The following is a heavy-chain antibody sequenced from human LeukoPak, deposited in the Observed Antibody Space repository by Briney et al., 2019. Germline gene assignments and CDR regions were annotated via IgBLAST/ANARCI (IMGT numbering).Heavy chain of an antibody. Sequence: PGGSLRLSCVVSGFSFSDSYMTWIRQPPGKGLEWIGNIFYSGSTYYGPSLKSRLTISLDTSRNQFSLKLNSVTAADTAVYYCAKSNGYGLIDIWGQGTMVTVSS. CDR3: AKSNGYGLIDI. D-gene: IGHD3-10*01. J-gene: IGHJ3*02. V-gene: IGHV4-59*12. CDR2: IFYSGST. CDR1: GFSFSDSY.